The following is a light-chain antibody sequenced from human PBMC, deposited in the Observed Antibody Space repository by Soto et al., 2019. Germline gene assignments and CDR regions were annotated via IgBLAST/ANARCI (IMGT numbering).Light chain of an antibody. CDR1: HNIRGY. CDR3: QQSFSNPFS. Sequence: DIQMTQSPSSLSASVRDRVTTPCRASHNIRGYLNWYQQTPGKAPNILIYAASSLQSGIPSRFSGSGSETDFTLPISSLQPEDLAFYYCQQSFSNPFSFGPGTKVDI. CDR2: AAS. J-gene: IGKJ3*01. V-gene: IGKV1-39*01.